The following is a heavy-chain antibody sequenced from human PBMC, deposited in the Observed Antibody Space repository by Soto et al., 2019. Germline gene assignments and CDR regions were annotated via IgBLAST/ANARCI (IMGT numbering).Heavy chain of an antibody. CDR2: IFYSGTI. V-gene: IGHV4-31*03. J-gene: IGHJ4*02. CDR1: GGSISSDGFY. CDR3: SREGRINKSDLDY. Sequence: TLSLTCTVSGGSISSDGFYWSWTRQHPGKGLEWIGYIFYSGTIYYNPSLKSRVTISVDSSKNQFSLKLTSVTAADTAVYYYSREGRINKSDLDYWGQGTLVTVSS.